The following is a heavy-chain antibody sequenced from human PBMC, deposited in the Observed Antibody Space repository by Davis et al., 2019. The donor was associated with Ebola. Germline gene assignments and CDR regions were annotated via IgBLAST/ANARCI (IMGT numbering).Heavy chain of an antibody. V-gene: IGHV1-2*04. CDR3: ARDLAAAGYGMDV. D-gene: IGHD6-13*01. J-gene: IGHJ6*02. CDR1: GYTFTGYY. CDR2: INPNSGGT. Sequence: ASVTVSCKASGYTFTGYYMHWVRQAPGQGLEWMGWINPNSGGTNYAQKFQGWVTMTTDTSTSTAYMELRSLRSDDTAVYYCARDLAAAGYGMDVWGQGTTVTVSS.